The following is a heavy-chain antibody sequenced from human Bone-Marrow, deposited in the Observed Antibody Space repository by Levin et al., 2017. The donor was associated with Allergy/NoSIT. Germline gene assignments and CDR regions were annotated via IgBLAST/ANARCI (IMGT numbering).Heavy chain of an antibody. CDR2: INHSGST. D-gene: IGHD6-19*01. J-gene: IGHJ4*02. CDR1: GGSFSGYY. CDR3: AMVAVAGKGRGHFDY. V-gene: IGHV4-34*01. Sequence: SETLSLTCAVYGGSFSGYYWSWIRQPPGKGLEWIGEINHSGSTNYNPSLKSRVTISVDTSKNQFSLKLSSVTAADTAVYYCAMVAVAGKGRGHFDYWGQGTLVTVSS.